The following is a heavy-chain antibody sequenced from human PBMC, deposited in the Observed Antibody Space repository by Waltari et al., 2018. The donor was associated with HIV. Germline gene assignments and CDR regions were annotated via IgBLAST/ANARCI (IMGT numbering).Heavy chain of an antibody. V-gene: IGHV3-21*01. J-gene: IGHJ4*02. D-gene: IGHD2-15*01. CDR2: ISSSSTYI. Sequence: EVQLVESGGDLVKPGESLRLSCAVSGFTFSSYSMNWVRQAPGKGREWVSSISSSSTYIDYADSVKGRFSISRDNAKSSLFLQLTSLRADDTAVYFCATDVARGRFDYWGQGTPVTVSS. CDR3: ATDVARGRFDY. CDR1: GFTFSSYS.